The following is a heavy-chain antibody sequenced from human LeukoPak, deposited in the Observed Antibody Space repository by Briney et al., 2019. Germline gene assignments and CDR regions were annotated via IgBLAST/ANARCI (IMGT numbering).Heavy chain of an antibody. V-gene: IGHV7-4-1*02. Sequence: GASVKVSCKASGYSFTSYAMKWVRQAPGQGLEWMGWINTNTGNPTYAQGFPGRFVFSLDTAVSTAYLQISSLKAEDTAVYYCARGSYSSSWFWGQGTLVTVSS. CDR3: ARGSYSSSWF. J-gene: IGHJ4*02. CDR1: GYSFTSYA. CDR2: INTNTGNP. D-gene: IGHD6-13*01.